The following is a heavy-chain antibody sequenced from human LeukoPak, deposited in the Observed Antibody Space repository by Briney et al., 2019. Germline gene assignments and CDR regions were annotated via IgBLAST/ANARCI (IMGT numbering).Heavy chain of an antibody. CDR2: ISSSSSYI. D-gene: IGHD5-18*01. J-gene: IGHJ6*03. Sequence: GGSLRLSCAASGFTFSSYTMKWVRQAPGKGLEWVSSISSSSSYIYYADSVKGRFTISRDNAKNSLYLQMNSLRAEDTAVYYCARDQTTMVPVFHYYMDVWGKGTTVTISS. CDR1: GFTFSSYT. V-gene: IGHV3-21*01. CDR3: ARDQTTMVPVFHYYMDV.